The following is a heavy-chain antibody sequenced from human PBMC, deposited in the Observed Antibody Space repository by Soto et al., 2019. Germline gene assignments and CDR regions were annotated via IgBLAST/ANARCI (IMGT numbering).Heavy chain of an antibody. Sequence: QVQLVESGGGVVQPGRSLRLSCAASGFTFSSYAMHWVRRAPGKGLEWVAVISYDGSNKYYADSVKGRFTISRDNSKNTLYLQMNSLRAEDTAVYYCASQAYSSSWSHFDYWGQGTLVTVSS. CDR1: GFTFSSYA. V-gene: IGHV3-30-3*01. CDR3: ASQAYSSSWSHFDY. CDR2: ISYDGSNK. D-gene: IGHD6-13*01. J-gene: IGHJ4*02.